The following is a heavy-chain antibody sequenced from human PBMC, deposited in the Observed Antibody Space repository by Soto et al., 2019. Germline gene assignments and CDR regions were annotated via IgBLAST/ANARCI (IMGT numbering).Heavy chain of an antibody. CDR1: GGSISSGGYY. J-gene: IGHJ5*02. CDR3: ARVVVAATLYSGWFDP. D-gene: IGHD2-15*01. Sequence: PSETLSLTCTVSGGSISSGGYYWSWIRQHPGKGLEWIGYIYYSGSTYYNPSLKSRVTISVDTSKNQFSLKLSSVTAADTAVYYCARVVVAATLYSGWFDPWGQGTLVTVSS. CDR2: IYYSGST. V-gene: IGHV4-31*03.